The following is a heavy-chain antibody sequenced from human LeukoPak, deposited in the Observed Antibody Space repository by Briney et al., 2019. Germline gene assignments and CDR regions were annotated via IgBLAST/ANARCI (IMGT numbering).Heavy chain of an antibody. CDR1: GFTFITYT. J-gene: IGHJ6*02. V-gene: IGHV3-21*01. D-gene: IGHD3-10*01. CDR2: ISSSSSDI. CDR3: AREGGFYASGTYHTDYGMDV. Sequence: EGSLRLSCAASGFTFITYTMNWVRQAPGKGLEWVSSISSSSSDIFYADSVKGRFTISRDNAKNSLYLQMNSLRAEDTAVYYCAREGGFYASGTYHTDYGMDVWGQGTTVTVSS.